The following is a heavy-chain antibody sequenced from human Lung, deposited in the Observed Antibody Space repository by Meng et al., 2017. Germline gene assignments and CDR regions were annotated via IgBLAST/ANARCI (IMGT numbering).Heavy chain of an antibody. D-gene: IGHD4-11*01. CDR1: GGSFSDYY. Sequence: GLFNPSGTLSLPCVVSGGSFSDYYWSWIRQPPGKGLEWIGEINHSGSTNYNPSLESRATISVDTSQNNLSLKLSSVTAADSAVYYCARGPTTMAHDFDYWGQGTLVTVSS. V-gene: IGHV4-34*01. J-gene: IGHJ4*02. CDR3: ARGPTTMAHDFDY. CDR2: INHSGST.